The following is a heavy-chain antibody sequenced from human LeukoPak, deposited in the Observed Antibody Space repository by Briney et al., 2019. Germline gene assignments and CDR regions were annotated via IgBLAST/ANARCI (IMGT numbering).Heavy chain of an antibody. Sequence: PSETLSLTCSVSGGSISSSSYYWGWIRQPPGKGLEWIGSIYYSGSTYYNPSLKSRVAISVDTSKIQFSLKLSSVTAADTAVYYCARQGDCSSTSCSKSSFDYWGQGTLVTVSS. D-gene: IGHD2-2*01. CDR3: ARQGDCSSTSCSKSSFDY. V-gene: IGHV4-39*01. CDR2: IYYSGST. J-gene: IGHJ4*02. CDR1: GGSISSSSYY.